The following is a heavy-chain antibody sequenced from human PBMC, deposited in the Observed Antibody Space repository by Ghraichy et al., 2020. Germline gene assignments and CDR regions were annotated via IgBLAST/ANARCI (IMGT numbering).Heavy chain of an antibody. CDR1: GFTFSSYW. Sequence: GGSLRLSCAASGFTFSSYWTYGVPQAPGMGMVWVSRLNGDGSSTNYADSVKGRFTISRDNAKNTVYLQMNSLRAEDSAVYYCARDRGYYASGKDFQHWGRGT. J-gene: IGHJ1*01. CDR3: ARDRGYYASGKDFQH. CDR2: LNGDGSST. V-gene: IGHV3-74*01. D-gene: IGHD3-10*01.